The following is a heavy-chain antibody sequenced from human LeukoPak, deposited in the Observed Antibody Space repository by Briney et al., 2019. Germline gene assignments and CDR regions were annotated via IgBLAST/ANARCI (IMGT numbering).Heavy chain of an antibody. CDR2: INQDGSEK. Sequence: GGSLRLSCAVSGFTFSSYWMSWVRQAPGKGLEWVANINQDGSEKHYVDSVKGQFTISRDNAKKSLYLQMNSLRAEDTAVYYCARDWDYWGQGTLVTVSS. V-gene: IGHV3-7*05. CDR3: ARDWDY. J-gene: IGHJ4*02. CDR1: GFTFSSYW.